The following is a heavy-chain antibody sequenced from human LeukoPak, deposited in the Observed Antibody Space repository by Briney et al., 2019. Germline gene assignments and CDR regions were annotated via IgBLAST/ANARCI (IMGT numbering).Heavy chain of an antibody. CDR1: GFTFNTYS. J-gene: IGHJ4*02. CDR3: AKSHRVLRYFDWLPDY. D-gene: IGHD3-9*01. Sequence: GGSLRLSCATSGFTFNTYSMNWVRQAPGKGLEWVSSISSTSAYIFYADSVKGRFTISRDNSKNTLYLQMNSLRAEDTAVYYCAKSHRVLRYFDWLPDYWGQGTLVTVSS. V-gene: IGHV3-21*04. CDR2: ISSTSAYI.